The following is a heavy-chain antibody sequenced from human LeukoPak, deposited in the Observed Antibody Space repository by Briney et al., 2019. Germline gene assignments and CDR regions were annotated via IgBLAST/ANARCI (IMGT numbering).Heavy chain of an antibody. D-gene: IGHD1-26*01. V-gene: IGHV3-30*03. CDR3: ARDNSVGETAWWFDP. Sequence: GGTLRLSCAAPGFTFSSYGMHWVRQAPGKGLEWVAVISYDGSNKYYADSVKGRFTISRDNAKNSLYLQMNSLRAEDTAVYYCARDNSVGETAWWFDPWGQGTLVTVSS. J-gene: IGHJ5*02. CDR2: ISYDGSNK. CDR1: GFTFSSYG.